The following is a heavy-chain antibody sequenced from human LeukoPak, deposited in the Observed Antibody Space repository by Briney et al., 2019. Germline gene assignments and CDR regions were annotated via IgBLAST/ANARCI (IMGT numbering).Heavy chain of an antibody. CDR3: ARDPGLTGYYSSDY. CDR1: GYTFTSYG. J-gene: IGHJ4*02. D-gene: IGHD3-9*01. CDR2: ISAYNGNT. V-gene: IGHV1-18*01. Sequence: ASVKVSCKASGYTFTSYGVSWVRQAPGQGLEWMGWISAYNGNTNYAQKLQGRVPMTTDTSTSTAYMELRSLRSDDTAVYYCARDPGLTGYYSSDYWGQGTLVTVSS.